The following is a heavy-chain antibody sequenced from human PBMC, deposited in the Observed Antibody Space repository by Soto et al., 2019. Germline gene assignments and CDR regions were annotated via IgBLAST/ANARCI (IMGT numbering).Heavy chain of an antibody. V-gene: IGHV3-48*01. CDR3: LDGDYN. CDR1: GITFSSHA. J-gene: IGHJ4*02. D-gene: IGHD4-17*01. Sequence: EVQLVESGGDLVQPGGSLRLSCAASGITFSSHAMNWVRQAPGKGLEWVASIRATGVTYYADSVKGRFIISRDNAKDSLFLQMDSLRVEDTAVNYCLDGDYNWGQGTLVTVSS. CDR2: IRATGVT.